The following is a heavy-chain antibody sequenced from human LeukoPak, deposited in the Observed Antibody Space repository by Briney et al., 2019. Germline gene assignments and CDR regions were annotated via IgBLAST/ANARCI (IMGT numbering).Heavy chain of an antibody. V-gene: IGHV3-30*18. CDR3: AKDPFYRWEPGNNWFDP. CDR1: GFTFSSYG. D-gene: IGHD1-26*01. Sequence: PGRSLRLSCAASGFTFSSYGMHWVRQAPGKGLEWVAVISYDGSNKYYADSVKGRFTISRDNSKNTLYLQMNSLRAEDTAVYYCAKDPFYRWEPGNNWFDPWGQGILVTVSS. J-gene: IGHJ5*02. CDR2: ISYDGSNK.